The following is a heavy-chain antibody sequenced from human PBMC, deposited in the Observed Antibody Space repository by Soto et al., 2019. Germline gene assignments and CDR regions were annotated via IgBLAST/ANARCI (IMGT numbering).Heavy chain of an antibody. CDR1: GFTFSSYA. CDR3: AGSGKWLSFFDY. D-gene: IGHD6-19*01. Sequence: EVQLLESGGGLVQPGGSLRISCEASGFTFSSYAMSWVRQAPGKGLEWVSVVSGSGNSYYADSVKGRFTVSRDNSKNSVYLQMNSLRVDDTAVYYCAGSGKWLSFFDYWGQGTRVTVSS. CDR2: VSGSGNS. J-gene: IGHJ4*02. V-gene: IGHV3-23*01.